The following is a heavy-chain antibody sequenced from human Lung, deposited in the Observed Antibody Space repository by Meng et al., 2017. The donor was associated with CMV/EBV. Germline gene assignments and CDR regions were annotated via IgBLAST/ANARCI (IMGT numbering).Heavy chain of an antibody. CDR1: EFTFSNYA. D-gene: IGHD6-13*01. CDR2: ITASGGST. Sequence: GEXXKISCAASEFTFSNYAMSWVRQAPGRGLEWVSAITASGGSTYYTDSVKGRFTVSRDNSKNTLYLQMNNLRAEDTAVFYCAKAFSASWYREYYDYWGQEALVTVSS. J-gene: IGHJ4*02. V-gene: IGHV3-23*01. CDR3: AKAFSASWYREYYDY.